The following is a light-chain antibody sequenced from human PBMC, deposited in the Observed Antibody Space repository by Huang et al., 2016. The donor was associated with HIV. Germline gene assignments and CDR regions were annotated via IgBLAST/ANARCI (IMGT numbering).Light chain of an antibody. CDR2: GTS. Sequence: VLTQSPGTLSLSPGERANLSCRASQSVSSNYLAWYQQKPGQAPGLLIDGTSSRATGIPDRFSGSGSGTDFTLTISRLEPEDFAVYYCQQYGTSLLFTFGPGTKVDIK. V-gene: IGKV3-20*01. CDR1: QSVSSNY. J-gene: IGKJ3*01. CDR3: QQYGTSLLFT.